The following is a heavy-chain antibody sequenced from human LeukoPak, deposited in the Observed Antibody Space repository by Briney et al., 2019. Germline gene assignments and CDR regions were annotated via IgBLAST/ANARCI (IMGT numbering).Heavy chain of an antibody. CDR1: GYTFTGYY. D-gene: IGHD5-18*01. CDR2: MNPNSGNT. J-gene: IGHJ4*02. V-gene: IGHV1-8*02. CDR3: ARGLGVTAMVLGY. Sequence: ASVKVSCKASGYTFTGYYMHWVRQATGQGLEWMGWMNPNSGNTGYAQKFQGRVTMTRSTSISTAYMELSSLRSEGTAVYYCARGLGVTAMVLGYWGQGTLVTVSS.